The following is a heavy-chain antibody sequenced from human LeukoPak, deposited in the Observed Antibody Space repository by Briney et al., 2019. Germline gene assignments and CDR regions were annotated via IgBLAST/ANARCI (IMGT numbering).Heavy chain of an antibody. J-gene: IGHJ4*02. V-gene: IGHV3-23*01. D-gene: IGHD3-10*01. CDR3: AKVPPTLWFGELFFDY. CDR1: GFTFSSYA. CDR2: ISGSGGST. Sequence: GGSLRLSCAASGFTFSSYAMSWVRQAPGKGLEWVSAISGSGGSTYYADSVKGRFTISRDNSKNTLYLQMNSLRAEDTAVYYCAKVPPTLWFGELFFDYWDQGTLVTVSS.